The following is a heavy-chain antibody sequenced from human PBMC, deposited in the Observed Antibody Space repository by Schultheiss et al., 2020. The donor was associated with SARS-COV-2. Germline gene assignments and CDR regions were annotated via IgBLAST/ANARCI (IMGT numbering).Heavy chain of an antibody. J-gene: IGHJ6*03. CDR3: ARGRGTIVVVPAAIIADYYYYMDV. CDR1: GGSISSGGYY. Sequence: SETLSLTCTVSGGSISSGGYYWSWIRQHPGKGLEWIGEINHSGSTNYNPSLKSRVTISVDTSKNQFSLKLSSVTAADTAVYYCARGRGTIVVVPAAIIADYYYYMDVWGKGTTVTVSS. V-gene: IGHV4-39*07. CDR2: INHSGST. D-gene: IGHD2-2*01.